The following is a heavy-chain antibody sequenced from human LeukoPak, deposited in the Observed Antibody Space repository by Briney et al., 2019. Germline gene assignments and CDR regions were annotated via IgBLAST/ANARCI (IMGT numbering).Heavy chain of an antibody. V-gene: IGHV1-46*01. CDR1: GYTFTSYD. D-gene: IGHD3-22*01. CDR3: ARDDSSGPQVY. J-gene: IGHJ4*02. CDR2: INPSGGRT. Sequence: ASVKVSCKASGYTFTSYDINWVRQAPGQGLEWMGIINPSGGRTTYAQKSQGRVTMTSDTSTSTVYLELSSLISEDTAVYYCARDDSSGPQVYWGQGTLVIVSS.